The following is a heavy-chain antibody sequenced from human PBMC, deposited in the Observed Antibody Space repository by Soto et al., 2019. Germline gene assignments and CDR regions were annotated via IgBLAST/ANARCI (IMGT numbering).Heavy chain of an antibody. V-gene: IGHV3-21*01. CDR2: ISSSSSYI. CDR1: GFTFSSYS. Sequence: GGSLRLSCAASGFTFSSYSMNWVRQAPGKGLEWVSSISSSSSYIYYADSVKGRFTISRDNAKNSLYLQMNSLRAEDTAVYYCARDAPVWFGEVGSAFDIWGQGTMVTVSS. CDR3: ARDAPVWFGEVGSAFDI. D-gene: IGHD3-10*01. J-gene: IGHJ3*02.